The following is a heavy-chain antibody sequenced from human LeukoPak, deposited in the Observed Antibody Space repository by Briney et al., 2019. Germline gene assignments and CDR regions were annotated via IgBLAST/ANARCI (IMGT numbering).Heavy chain of an antibody. CDR1: GFTFSSYW. Sequence: GGSLRLSCEVSGFTFSSYWMSWVRQAPGKGLEWVANINQDGSEKSYVDSVKGRFTVSRDNAENSLFLHMNSLRVEDTAVYYCAKGPLGGYSPDYWGQGTLVTVSS. CDR3: AKGPLGGYSPDY. J-gene: IGHJ4*02. D-gene: IGHD3-22*01. V-gene: IGHV3-7*05. CDR2: INQDGSEK.